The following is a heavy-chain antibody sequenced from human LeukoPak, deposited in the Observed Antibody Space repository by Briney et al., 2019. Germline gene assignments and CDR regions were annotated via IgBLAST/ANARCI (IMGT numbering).Heavy chain of an antibody. D-gene: IGHD5-24*01. V-gene: IGHV3-30*18. CDR3: AKRSPLESHRSFDH. J-gene: IGHJ4*02. CDR2: ILYDGSNQ. CDR1: GFTFSTYG. Sequence: GGSLRLSCAASGFTFSTYGMHWVRQAPGKGLEWVALILYDGSNQYYADSVKGRFTISRDNSKNTLYLQMNSLRAEDTAVYYCAKRSPLESHRSFDHWGQGNLVTVSS.